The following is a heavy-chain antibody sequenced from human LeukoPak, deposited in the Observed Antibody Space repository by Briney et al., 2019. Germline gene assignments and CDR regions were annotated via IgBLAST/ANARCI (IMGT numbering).Heavy chain of an antibody. J-gene: IGHJ4*02. Sequence: PGGSLRPSCAASGFTVSSNYMSWVRQAPGKGLEWVSVIYSGGSTYYADSVEGRFTISRDNSKNTLYLQMNSLRAEDTAVYYCAGSGGYFDYWGQGTLVTVSS. CDR1: GFTVSSNY. V-gene: IGHV3-66*01. D-gene: IGHD3-3*01. CDR3: AGSGGYFDY. CDR2: IYSGGST.